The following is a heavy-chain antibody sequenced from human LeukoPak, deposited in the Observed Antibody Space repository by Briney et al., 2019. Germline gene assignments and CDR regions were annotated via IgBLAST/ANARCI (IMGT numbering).Heavy chain of an antibody. CDR3: ARDMDSSGWKDV. CDR1: GGTFSSYA. V-gene: IGHV1-69*04. CDR2: IIPIFGIA. D-gene: IGHD3-22*01. J-gene: IGHJ6*02. Sequence: GASVKVSCKASGGTFSSYAISWVRQAPGQGLEWMGRIIPIFGIANYAQKFQGRVTITADKSTSTAYMELSSLRSEDTAVYCCARDMDSSGWKDVWGQGTTVTVSS.